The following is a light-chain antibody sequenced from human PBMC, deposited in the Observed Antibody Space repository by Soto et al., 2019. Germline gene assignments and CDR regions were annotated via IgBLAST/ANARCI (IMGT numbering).Light chain of an antibody. CDR1: QSISSY. J-gene: IGKJ5*01. CDR3: LRSYSNPPST. CDR2: AAS. Sequence: DIQMTQSTSSLSASVGDRVTSTCRASQSISSYLNCYQQKPGTAPNLLCYAASTLQSGVPSRFSVSGSGTDLTHSISSLQPEDFANYYCLRSYSNPPSTFGQGTRLEI. V-gene: IGKV1-39*01.